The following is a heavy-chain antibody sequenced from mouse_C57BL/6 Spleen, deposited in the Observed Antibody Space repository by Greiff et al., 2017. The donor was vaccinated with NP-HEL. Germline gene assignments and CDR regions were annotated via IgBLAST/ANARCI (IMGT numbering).Heavy chain of an antibody. CDR3: ALYDYDGYYAMDY. Sequence: QVQLQQSGAELVRPGSSVKLSCKASGYTFTSYWMHWVKQRPIQGLEWIGNIDPSDSETHYNQKFKDKATLTVDKSSSTAYMQLSSLTSEDSAVYYCALYDYDGYYAMDYWGQGTSVTVSS. J-gene: IGHJ4*01. V-gene: IGHV1-52*01. D-gene: IGHD2-4*01. CDR1: GYTFTSYW. CDR2: IDPSDSET.